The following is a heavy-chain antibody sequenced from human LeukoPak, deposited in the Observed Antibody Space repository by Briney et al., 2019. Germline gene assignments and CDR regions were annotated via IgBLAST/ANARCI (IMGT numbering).Heavy chain of an antibody. J-gene: IGHJ4*02. V-gene: IGHV3-30*18. Sequence: GGSLRLSCAASGFTFSNYGMHWVRQAPGKGLEWVALISYDGGNKYYADSVKGRFTISRDNSKNTLYLQMSSLRAEDTALYYCAKIPQPYCGGDCSHFDYWGQGTLVTVSS. CDR1: GFTFSNYG. CDR2: ISYDGGNK. D-gene: IGHD2-21*02. CDR3: AKIPQPYCGGDCSHFDY.